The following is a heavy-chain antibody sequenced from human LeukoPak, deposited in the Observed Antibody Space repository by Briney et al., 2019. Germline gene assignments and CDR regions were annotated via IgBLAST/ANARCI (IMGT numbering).Heavy chain of an antibody. J-gene: IGHJ6*03. CDR1: GFTFSSYG. CDR3: ARVSLNIVVVPGYYYMDV. Sequence: GGSLRLSCAASGFTFSSYGMHWVRQAPGKGVEWVANIKQDGSEKYYVDSVKGRFTISRDNAKNSLYLQMNSLRAEDTAVYYCARVSLNIVVVPGYYYMDVWGKGTTVTVSS. D-gene: IGHD2-2*01. CDR2: IKQDGSEK. V-gene: IGHV3-7*01.